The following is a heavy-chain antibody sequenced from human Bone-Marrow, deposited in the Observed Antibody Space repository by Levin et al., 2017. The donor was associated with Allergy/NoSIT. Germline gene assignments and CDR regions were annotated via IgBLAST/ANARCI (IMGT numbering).Heavy chain of an antibody. CDR2: INHSGST. CDR1: GGSFSGYY. CDR3: ARAMSGLRWFDP. Sequence: SQTLSLTCAVYGGSFSGYYWSWIRQPPGKGLEWIGEINHSGSTNYNPSLKSRVTISVDTSKNQFSLKLSSVTAADTAVYYCARAMSGLRWFDPWGQGTLVTVSS. V-gene: IGHV4-34*01. J-gene: IGHJ5*02. D-gene: IGHD1-14*01.